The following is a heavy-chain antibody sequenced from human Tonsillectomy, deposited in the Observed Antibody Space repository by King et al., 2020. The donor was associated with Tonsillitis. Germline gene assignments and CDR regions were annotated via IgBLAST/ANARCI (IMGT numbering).Heavy chain of an antibody. CDR2: IYYTGST. D-gene: IGHD3-22*01. CDR3: ASSLPTRTCYYDSSGYPAPSHLDY. CDR1: GGSIRSYY. V-gene: IGHV4-59*01. Sequence: PMQESGPGLVKPSETLSLTCTVSGGSIRSYYWSWIRQPPGKGLEWIAYIYYTGSTNYNPSLKSRVTISVDTSKNQFSLNLSSVTAADTAVYFCASSLPTRTCYYDSSGYPAPSHLDYWGQGTLVTVSS. J-gene: IGHJ4*02.